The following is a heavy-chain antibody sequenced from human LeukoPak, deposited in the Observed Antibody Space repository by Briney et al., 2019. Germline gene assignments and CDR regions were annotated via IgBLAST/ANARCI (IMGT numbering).Heavy chain of an antibody. J-gene: IGHJ4*02. V-gene: IGHV1-46*01. D-gene: IGHD3-9*01. CDR1: GYTFTSYD. Sequence: PEASVKVSCKASGYTFTSYDINWVRQAPGQGLEWMGIINPSGGSTRYAQKFQGRVTMTRDTSTSTVYMELSSLRSEDTAVYYCARGTYYDILGLDYWGQGTLVTVSS. CDR2: INPSGGST. CDR3: ARGTYYDILGLDY.